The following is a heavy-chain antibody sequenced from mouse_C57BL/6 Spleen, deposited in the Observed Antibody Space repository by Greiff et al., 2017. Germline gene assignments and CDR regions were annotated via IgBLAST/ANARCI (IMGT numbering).Heavy chain of an antibody. Sequence: DVQLQESGPGLVKPSQSLSLTCSVTGYSITSGYYWNWIRQFPGNKLEWMGYISYDGSNNYNPSLKNRISITRDTSKNQFFLKLNSVTTEDTATYYCASYDYPAWFAYWGQGTLVTVSA. CDR1: GYSITSGYY. CDR2: ISYDGSN. D-gene: IGHD2-4*01. J-gene: IGHJ3*01. CDR3: ASYDYPAWFAY. V-gene: IGHV3-6*01.